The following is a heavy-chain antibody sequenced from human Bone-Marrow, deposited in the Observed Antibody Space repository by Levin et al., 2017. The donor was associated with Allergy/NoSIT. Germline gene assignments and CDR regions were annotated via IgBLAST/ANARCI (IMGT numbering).Heavy chain of an antibody. V-gene: IGHV3-74*01. J-gene: IGHJ4*02. D-gene: IGHD3-16*02. Sequence: QAGGSLRLSCAVSASSASTFSASWMHWVRQAPGKGLVWVSHISSDGSTTTYTDSVKGRFTISRDNAKNMLYLQMNSLRAEDTAVYYCATDVFYRLDSWGQGTLVTVSS. CDR1: ASSASTFSASW. CDR2: ISSDGSTT. CDR3: ATDVFYRLDS.